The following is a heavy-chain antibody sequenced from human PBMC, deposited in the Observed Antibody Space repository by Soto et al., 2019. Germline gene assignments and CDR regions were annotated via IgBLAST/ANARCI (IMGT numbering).Heavy chain of an antibody. V-gene: IGHV3-33*01. Sequence: QVQLVESGGGVVQPGRSLRLSCEASGFTFSHYGMHWVRQAPGKGLEWVSVIQSDGKNVYYIDSVKGRFTLSRDNSKNTLYLPVNSLRAEDTAVYFCGSDALGYCTTSNFYIYYGVDVWGQWTTVIVSS. J-gene: IGHJ6*02. CDR1: GFTFSHYG. CDR2: IQSDGKNV. D-gene: IGHD2-8*01. CDR3: GSDALGYCTTSNFYIYYGVDV.